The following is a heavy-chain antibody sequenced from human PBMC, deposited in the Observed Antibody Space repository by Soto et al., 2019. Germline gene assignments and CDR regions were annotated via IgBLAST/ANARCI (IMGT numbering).Heavy chain of an antibody. Sequence: QVQLQQSGPRLARPSGTLSLTCVVSGGSISSTNWWTWVRQTPGKGLEWIGEIYHTGSTKYNPSLKNRVTISLDKSNTPVSLHLKSVTAAETAVYYCASLPPRIVVVVLPLPSWGQGTLVTVSS. V-gene: IGHV4-4*02. J-gene: IGHJ4*02. CDR3: ASLPPRIVVVVLPLPS. D-gene: IGHD2-15*01. CDR1: GGSISSTNW. CDR2: IYHTGST.